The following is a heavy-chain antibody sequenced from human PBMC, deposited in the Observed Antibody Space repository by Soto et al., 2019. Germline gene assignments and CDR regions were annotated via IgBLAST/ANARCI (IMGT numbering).Heavy chain of an antibody. CDR1: GFTFSSND. V-gene: IGHV3-53*01. Sequence: EVQLVESGGGLIQPGGFLRLSCAASGFTFSSNDMNWVRQAPGKGLEWVSLIYSGGSTYYADSVKGRFTISRDNSKNTLYLQMSSLRAEDTDLYYCATRPLLPGAPWGQGTMVTVSS. D-gene: IGHD3-22*01. CDR2: IYSGGST. CDR3: ATRPLLPGAP. J-gene: IGHJ3*01.